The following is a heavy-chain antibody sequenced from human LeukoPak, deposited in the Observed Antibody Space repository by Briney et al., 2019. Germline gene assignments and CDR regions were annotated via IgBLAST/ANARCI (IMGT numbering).Heavy chain of an antibody. J-gene: IGHJ4*02. CDR1: GGSMSSTGYY. CDR3: ATYQWELLLSFDY. CDR2: IYYSGST. V-gene: IGHV4-39*01. Sequence: SETLSLTCTVSGGSMSSTGYYWGWIRQPPGKGLEWIGSIYYSGSTYYNPSLKSRVTISVDTSKNQFSLKLSSVTAADTAVYYCATYQWELLLSFDYWGQGTLVTVSS. D-gene: IGHD1-26*01.